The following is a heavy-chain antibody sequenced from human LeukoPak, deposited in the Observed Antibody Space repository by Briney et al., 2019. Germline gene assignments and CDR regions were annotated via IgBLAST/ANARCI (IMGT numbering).Heavy chain of an antibody. CDR3: ATNDGSGSYYGGGDY. J-gene: IGHJ4*02. CDR1: GGSISSYY. Sequence: SETLSLTCTVSGGSISSYYWSWIRQPAGKGLGWIGRIYTSGSTNYNPSLKSRVTISVDTSKNQFSLKLSSVTAADTAVYYCATNDGSGSYYGGGDYWGQGTLVTVSS. CDR2: IYTSGST. D-gene: IGHD1-26*01. V-gene: IGHV4-4*07.